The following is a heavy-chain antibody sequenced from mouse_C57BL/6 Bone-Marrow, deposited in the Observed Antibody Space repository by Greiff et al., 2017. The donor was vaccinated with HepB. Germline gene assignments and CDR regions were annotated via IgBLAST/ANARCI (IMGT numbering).Heavy chain of an antibody. J-gene: IGHJ1*03. CDR1: GYSFTDYN. CDR2: INPNYGTT. CDR3: ARYYYGYWYFDV. V-gene: IGHV1-39*01. Sequence: EVKLQESGPELVKPGASVKLSCKASGYSFTDYNMNWVKQSNGKSLEWIGVINPNYGTTSYNQKFKGKATLTVDQSSSTAYMQLNSLTSEDSAVYYCARYYYGYWYFDVWGTGTTVTVSS. D-gene: IGHD1-1*01.